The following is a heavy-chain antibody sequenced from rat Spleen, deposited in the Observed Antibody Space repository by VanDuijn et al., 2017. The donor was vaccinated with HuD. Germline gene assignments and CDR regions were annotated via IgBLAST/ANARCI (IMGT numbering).Heavy chain of an antibody. D-gene: IGHD1-11*01. Sequence: EVQLVESGGGLVQPGRSLKLSCVASGITFNNYWMTWIRQAPTKGLEWVATISYGDSSGHSSTYYRDSVKGRFTISRDNAKRNLHLQMDSLRSEDTATYYCARRYDFDYWGQGVMVTVSS. CDR1: GITFNNYW. CDR3: ARRYDFDY. V-gene: IGHV5-29*01. CDR2: ISYGDSSGHSST. J-gene: IGHJ2*01.